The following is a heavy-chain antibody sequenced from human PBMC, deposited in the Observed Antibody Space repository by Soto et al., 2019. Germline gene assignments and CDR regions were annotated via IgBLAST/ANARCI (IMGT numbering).Heavy chain of an antibody. D-gene: IGHD6-6*01. J-gene: IGHJ5*02. CDR3: ARCGARPRDWFDP. CDR1: GGSFSGYY. CDR2: INHSGST. Sequence: SETLSLTCAVYGGSFSGYYWSWIRQPPGKGLEWIGEINHSGSTNYNPSLKSRVTISVDTSKNQFSLKLSSVTAADTAVYYCARCGARPRDWFDPWGQGTLVTVSS. V-gene: IGHV4-34*01.